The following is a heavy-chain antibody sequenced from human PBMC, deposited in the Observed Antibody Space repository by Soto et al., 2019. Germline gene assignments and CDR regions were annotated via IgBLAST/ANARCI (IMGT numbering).Heavy chain of an antibody. CDR1: GGSISSYY. V-gene: IGHV4-59*01. D-gene: IGHD3-9*01. J-gene: IGHJ4*02. CDR3: ARLARYFDSRLLGSYFDY. CDR2: IYYSGST. Sequence: SETLSLTCTVSGGSISSYYWSWIRQPPGKGLEWIGYIYYSGSTNYNPSLKSRVTISVDTSKNQFSLKLSSVTAADTAVYYCARLARYFDSRLLGSYFDYWGQGTLVTVSS.